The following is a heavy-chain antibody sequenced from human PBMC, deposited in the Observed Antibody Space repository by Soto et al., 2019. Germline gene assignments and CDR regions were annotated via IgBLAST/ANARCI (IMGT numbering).Heavy chain of an antibody. Sequence: EVQLVESGGGLVQPGGSLRLSCAASGFTFSDHYMDWVRQAPGKGLEWVGRSRNRANSYSTEYAASVKGRFTISRDDSKNSLYLQMNSLITDDTAVYYCASSRSYQPFDYWGLGTLVTVSS. CDR1: GFTFSDHY. CDR2: SRNRANSYST. D-gene: IGHD1-26*01. J-gene: IGHJ4*02. V-gene: IGHV3-72*01. CDR3: ASSRSYQPFDY.